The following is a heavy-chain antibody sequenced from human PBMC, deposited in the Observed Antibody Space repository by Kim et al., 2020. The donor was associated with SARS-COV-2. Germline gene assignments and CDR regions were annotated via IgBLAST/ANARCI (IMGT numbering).Heavy chain of an antibody. Sequence: ASVKVSCKASGYTFINYAMNWVRQAPGQGLEWMGWINTKTANPTYAQAFTGRFVFSLDTSVSTAYLQITSLKAEDTAVYYCARNGGLGGAGGYDALDIWGQGKMVTVSA. D-gene: IGHD1-26*01. V-gene: IGHV7-4-1*02. CDR2: INTKTANP. J-gene: IGHJ3*02. CDR1: GYTFINYA. CDR3: ARNGGLGGAGGYDALDI.